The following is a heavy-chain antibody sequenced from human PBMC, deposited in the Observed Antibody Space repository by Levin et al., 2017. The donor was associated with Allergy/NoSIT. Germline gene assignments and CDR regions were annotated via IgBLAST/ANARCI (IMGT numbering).Heavy chain of an antibody. CDR3: ARLFNGCPGDI. Sequence: SETLSLTCTVSGGSTSTSTYHWGWIRQPPGTGLEWIGSIYYRGNVYYSPSLESRVTLFVDTSNNHFSLKLRSVTAADTAMYYCARLFNGCPGDIWGQGTMVTVSS. CDR1: GGSTSTSTYH. V-gene: IGHV4-39*02. CDR2: IYYRGNV. D-gene: IGHD5-24*01. J-gene: IGHJ3*02.